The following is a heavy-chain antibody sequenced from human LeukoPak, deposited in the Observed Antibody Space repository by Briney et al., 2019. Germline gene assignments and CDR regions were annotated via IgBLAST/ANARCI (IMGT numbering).Heavy chain of an antibody. CDR2: INSDGSST. V-gene: IGHV3-74*01. CDR1: GFTFSSYW. D-gene: IGHD2-2*01. CDR3: ARDSGVVVAP. Sequence: GGSLRLSCAASGFTFSSYWMHWVRQAPGEGLVWVSRINSDGSSTSYADSVKGRFTISRDNAKNTLYLQMNSLRAEDTAVYYCARDSGVVVAPWGQGTLVTVSS. J-gene: IGHJ5*02.